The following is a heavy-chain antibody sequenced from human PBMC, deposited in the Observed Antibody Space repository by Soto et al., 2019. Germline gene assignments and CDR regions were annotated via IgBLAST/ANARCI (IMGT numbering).Heavy chain of an antibody. CDR1: GGSFSGYY. CDR2: INHSGST. D-gene: IGHD6-6*01. V-gene: IGHV4-34*01. CDR3: ARARIAARRNFDY. J-gene: IGHJ4*02. Sequence: SQTLSLTCAVYGGSFSGYYWSWIRQPPGKGLEWIGEINHSGSTNYNPSLKSRVTISVDTSKNQFSLKLSSVTAADTAVYYCARARIAARRNFDYWGQGTLVTVSS.